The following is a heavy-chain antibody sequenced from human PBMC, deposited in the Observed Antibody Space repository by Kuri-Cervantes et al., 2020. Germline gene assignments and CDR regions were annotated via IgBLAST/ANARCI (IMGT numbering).Heavy chain of an antibody. Sequence: SLKISCAASGFTFSNAWMSWVRQAPGKGLEWVSGISWNSGSIGYADSVKGRFTISRDNAKNSLYLQMNSLRAEDTALYYCAKFILGAFDIWGQGTMVTVSS. D-gene: IGHD3-16*02. CDR1: GFTFSNAW. CDR2: ISWNSGSI. J-gene: IGHJ3*02. CDR3: AKFILGAFDI. V-gene: IGHV3-9*01.